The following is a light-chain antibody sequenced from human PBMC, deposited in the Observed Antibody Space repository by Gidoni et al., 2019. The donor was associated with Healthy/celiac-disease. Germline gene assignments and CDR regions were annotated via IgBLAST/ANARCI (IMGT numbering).Light chain of an antibody. V-gene: IGKV3-20*01. CDR3: QQYGSSPET. Sequence: EIVLTQSPGTLSLSPGERATLSCRASQSVSSSYLAWYQQKPGQAPRLLIYGASRRANGIPDRCSGSGAGKDFTLTISRLEPEDFAVYYCQQYGSSPETFGQXTKVEIK. J-gene: IGKJ1*01. CDR1: QSVSSSY. CDR2: GAS.